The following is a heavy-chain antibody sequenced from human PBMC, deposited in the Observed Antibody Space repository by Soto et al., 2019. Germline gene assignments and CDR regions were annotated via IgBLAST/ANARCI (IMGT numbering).Heavy chain of an antibody. Sequence: QVQLVQSGAEVKKPGASVKVSGKSSGYRFETYAMSWVRQAPGQGLEWMGWISAYNIDTYYAQKFQDRVTMTTDTSTGTAYMELRSLTSDDTAVYYCARGHGEIIGAMYVWGQVTTFTVSS. CDR2: ISAYNIDT. CDR3: ARGHGEIIGAMYV. CDR1: GYRFETYA. D-gene: IGHD3-3*01. J-gene: IGHJ6*02. V-gene: IGHV1-18*01.